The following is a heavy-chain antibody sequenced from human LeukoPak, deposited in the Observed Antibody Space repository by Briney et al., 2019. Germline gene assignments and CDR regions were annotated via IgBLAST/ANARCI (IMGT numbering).Heavy chain of an antibody. J-gene: IGHJ5*02. CDR1: GYTFTGYY. D-gene: IGHD3-3*01. CDR2: INPNSGGT. CDR3: ARVITIFGPPFDP. V-gene: IGHV1-2*02. Sequence: ASVKVSCKASGYTFTGYYMHWVRQAPGQGLEWMGWINPNSGGTNYAQKFQGRVTMTRDTSISTAYMELSRLRSDDTAVYYCARVITIFGPPFDPWGQGTLVTVSS.